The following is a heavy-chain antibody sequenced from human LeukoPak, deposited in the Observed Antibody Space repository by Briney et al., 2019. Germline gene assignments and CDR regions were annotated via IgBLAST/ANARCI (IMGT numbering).Heavy chain of an antibody. Sequence: GGSLRLSCAASGFTFSGSAMHWVRQASGKGLEWVGRIRSKANSYATAYAASVKGRSTISRDDSKNTAYLQMNSLRSEDTAVYYCARGNPNRDGYNYWGQGTLVTVSS. V-gene: IGHV3-73*01. J-gene: IGHJ4*02. CDR2: IRSKANSYAT. CDR3: ARGNPNRDGYNY. CDR1: GFTFSGSA. D-gene: IGHD5-12*01.